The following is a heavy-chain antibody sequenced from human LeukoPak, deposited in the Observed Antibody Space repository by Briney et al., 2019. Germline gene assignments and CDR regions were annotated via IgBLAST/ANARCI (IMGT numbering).Heavy chain of an antibody. CDR2: MNPNSGNT. Sequence: ASVKVSCKASGYTFTSYDINWVRQATGQGLEWMGWMNPNSGNTGYAQKFQGRVTMTRNTSISTAYMELSSLRSEDTAVYYCARDPRGYSGYENGYFDYWGQGTLVTVSS. CDR3: ARDPRGYSGYENGYFDY. V-gene: IGHV1-8*01. D-gene: IGHD5-12*01. J-gene: IGHJ4*02. CDR1: GYTFTSYD.